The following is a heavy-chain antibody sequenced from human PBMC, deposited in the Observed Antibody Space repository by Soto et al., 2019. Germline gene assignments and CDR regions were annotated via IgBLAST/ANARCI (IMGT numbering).Heavy chain of an antibody. CDR1: GVSFSGYY. CDR2: INHSGST. J-gene: IGHJ5*02. Sequence: QVQLQQWGAGLLKPSETLSLTCDVYGVSFSGYYWSWIRQPPGKGLEWIGEINHSGSTNYNPSLKSRLTIKVDASKHQFTLKLSSVTAADTAVYYCARAYSSGYYFRLDPWGQGNLVTVSS. D-gene: IGHD3-22*01. CDR3: ARAYSSGYYFRLDP. V-gene: IGHV4-34*01.